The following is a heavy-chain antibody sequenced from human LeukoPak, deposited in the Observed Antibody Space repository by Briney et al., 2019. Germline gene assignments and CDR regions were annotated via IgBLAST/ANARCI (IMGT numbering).Heavy chain of an antibody. Sequence: GGSLSPSCAASGFTLSSKYMSWVRQAPGKGLEWGPVIYTGGSTYYADSVKGRFTISRHNSKNTLYLQMNSLRAEDTAVYYCARENYYDSSGYYEAAFDIWGQGTMVTVSS. CDR2: IYTGGST. D-gene: IGHD3-22*01. J-gene: IGHJ3*02. CDR3: ARENYYDSSGYYEAAFDI. CDR1: GFTLSSKY. V-gene: IGHV3-53*04.